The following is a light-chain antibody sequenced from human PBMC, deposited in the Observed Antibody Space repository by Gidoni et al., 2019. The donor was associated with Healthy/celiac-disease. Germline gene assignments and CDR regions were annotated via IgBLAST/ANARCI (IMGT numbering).Light chain of an antibody. Sequence: EIVLTQSPATLSLSPGERATLSCRASQIVSSYLAWYQQKPGQAPRLLIYVASNRATGIPARFSGSGSGTDFTLTISSLEPEDFAVYYCQQRRNWPPLTFGGGTKVEIK. CDR3: QQRRNWPPLT. J-gene: IGKJ4*01. CDR1: QIVSSY. CDR2: VAS. V-gene: IGKV3-11*01.